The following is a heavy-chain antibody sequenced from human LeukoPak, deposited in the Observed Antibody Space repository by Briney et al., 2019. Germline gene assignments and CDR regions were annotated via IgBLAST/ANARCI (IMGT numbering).Heavy chain of an antibody. Sequence: SETLSLTCSVSGGSISGYYWSWIRQPPGKGLEWIGYIFYTGSTNSNPSLKSRVTISVDASKNQFSLKLSSATAADTAVYYCARGERLGLDYWGQGTLVTVSS. CDR1: GGSISGYY. V-gene: IGHV4-59*01. CDR2: IFYTGST. J-gene: IGHJ4*02. D-gene: IGHD3-9*01. CDR3: ARGERLGLDY.